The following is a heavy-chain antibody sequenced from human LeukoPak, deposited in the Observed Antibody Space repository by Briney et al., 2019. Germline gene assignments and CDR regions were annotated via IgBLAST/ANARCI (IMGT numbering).Heavy chain of an antibody. CDR1: GYTFTSYG. CDR3: AGGVTMVRGVIPFDY. CDR2: ISAYNGNT. V-gene: IGHV1-18*01. D-gene: IGHD3-10*01. Sequence: ASVKVSCKASGYTFTSYGISWVRQAPGQGLEWMGWISAYNGNTNYAQKLQGRVTMTTDTSTSTAYMELRSLRSDDTAVYYCAGGVTMVRGVIPFDYWGQGTLVTVSP. J-gene: IGHJ4*02.